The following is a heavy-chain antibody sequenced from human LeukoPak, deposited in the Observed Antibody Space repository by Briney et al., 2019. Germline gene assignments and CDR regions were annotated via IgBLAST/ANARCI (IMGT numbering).Heavy chain of an antibody. CDR2: IYPGDSDT. V-gene: IGHV5-51*01. CDR3: ARHESGGAAAGLDH. Sequence: GESLKISCKVSGYSFISYWIGWVRQMPGKGLEWMGIIYPGDSDTRYSPSFRGQVTISADKSSSTAYLQWSSLKASDSAMYYCARHESGGAAAGLDHWGQGTLVTVSS. D-gene: IGHD6-13*01. J-gene: IGHJ4*02. CDR1: GYSFISYW.